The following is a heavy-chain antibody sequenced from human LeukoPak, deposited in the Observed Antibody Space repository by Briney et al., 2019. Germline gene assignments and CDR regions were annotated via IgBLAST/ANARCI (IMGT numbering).Heavy chain of an antibody. Sequence: GGSLRLSCAASGFTFSSYEMNWVRQAPGKGLEWVSYISSSGSTIYYADPVKGRFTISRDNAKNSLYLQMNSLRAEDTAVYYCARDVMTTVTTVWIYYYYYMDVWGKGTTVTVSS. CDR2: ISSSGSTI. J-gene: IGHJ6*03. CDR1: GFTFSSYE. D-gene: IGHD4-11*01. CDR3: ARDVMTTVTTVWIYYYYYMDV. V-gene: IGHV3-48*03.